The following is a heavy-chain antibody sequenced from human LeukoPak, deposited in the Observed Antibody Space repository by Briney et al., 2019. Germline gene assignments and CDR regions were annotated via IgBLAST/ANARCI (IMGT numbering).Heavy chain of an antibody. CDR1: GYIFTTYW. CDR3: ARHFGYCSSTSCYALPIDY. V-gene: IGHV5-51*01. D-gene: IGHD2-2*03. Sequence: GASLQISCQGSGYIFTTYWIGWGRQLPGKGLEWMGVIYPGDSDTRYSPSFQGQVTISVDKSISTAYLQWSSLKASDTAMYYCARHFGYCSSTSCYALPIDYWGQGTLVTVSS. CDR2: IYPGDSDT. J-gene: IGHJ4*02.